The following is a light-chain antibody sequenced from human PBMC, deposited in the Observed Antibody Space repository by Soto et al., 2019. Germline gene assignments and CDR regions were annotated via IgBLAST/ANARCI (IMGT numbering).Light chain of an antibody. J-gene: IGLJ1*01. CDR2: EVS. V-gene: IGLV2-14*01. CDR1: SSDVGAYNR. Sequence: QSALTQPASVSGSPGQSVTISCTGTSSDVGAYNRVSRYQQHSGKAPKLIIYEVSHRPSGVSNRFSGSKSGDTASLTISGLQAEDEADYYCLSYTTTTSYVFGTGTKGTVL. CDR3: LSYTTTTSYV.